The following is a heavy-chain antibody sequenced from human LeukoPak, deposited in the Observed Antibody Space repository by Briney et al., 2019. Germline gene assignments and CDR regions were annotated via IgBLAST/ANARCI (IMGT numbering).Heavy chain of an antibody. CDR3: AKAHSGIFYSGIH. CDR2: IGSDNKP. V-gene: IGHV3-23*01. J-gene: IGHJ4*02. CDR1: GFTFSAYA. Sequence: GGSLRLSCEASGFTFSAYAMTWVRQAPGKGLEWVSSIGSDNKPHYSESVKGRFTISRDNSKNTLYLQVSSLRADDTAVYYCAKAHSGIFYSGIHWGQGTLVAVSS. D-gene: IGHD1-26*01.